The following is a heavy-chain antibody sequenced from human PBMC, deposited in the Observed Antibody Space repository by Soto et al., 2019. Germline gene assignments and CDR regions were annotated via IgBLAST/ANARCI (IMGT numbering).Heavy chain of an antibody. J-gene: IGHJ4*02. CDR1: GGSISSSNW. Sequence: PSETLSLTCAVSGGSISSSNWWSWVRQPPGKGLEWIGEIYHSGSTNYNPSLKSRVTISVDTSKNQFSLKVTSVTAADTAVYFCTRARYFDWIPSIPGLDYWGPGTLVTVSS. V-gene: IGHV4-4*02. D-gene: IGHD3-9*01. CDR2: IYHSGST. CDR3: TRARYFDWIPSIPGLDY.